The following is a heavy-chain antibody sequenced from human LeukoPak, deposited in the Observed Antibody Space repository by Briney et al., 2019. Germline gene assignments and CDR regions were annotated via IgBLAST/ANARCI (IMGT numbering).Heavy chain of an antibody. V-gene: IGHV4-61*02. CDR1: GVSINSGDYY. CDR3: ARVVSSVYYYMDV. Sequence: SETLSLTCSVSGVSINSGDYYWTWIRQPAGKGLQWIGRIFTGGSTNYNPSLQSRVTISMDTSKSQVSLRLRSVTAADTAVYYCARVVSSVYYYMDVWGKGTAVTVSS. CDR2: IFTGGST. J-gene: IGHJ6*03. D-gene: IGHD2/OR15-2a*01.